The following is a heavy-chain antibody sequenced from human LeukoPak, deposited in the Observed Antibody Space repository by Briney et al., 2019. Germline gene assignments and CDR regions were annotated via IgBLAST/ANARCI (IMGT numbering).Heavy chain of an antibody. D-gene: IGHD3-22*01. J-gene: IGHJ4*02. CDR3: ARSGSGYYYPPYDY. CDR2: INPNSGGT. Sequence: GASVKVSCKASGYTFTGYYMHWVRQAPGQGLEWMGWINPNSGGTSYAQKFQGRVTMTRDTSISTAYMELSRLRSDDTAVYYCARSGSGYYYPPYDYWGQGTLVTVSS. CDR1: GYTFTGYY. V-gene: IGHV1-2*02.